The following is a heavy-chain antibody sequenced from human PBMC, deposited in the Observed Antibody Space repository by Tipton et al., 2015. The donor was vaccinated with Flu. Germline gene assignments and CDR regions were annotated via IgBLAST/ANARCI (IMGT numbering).Heavy chain of an antibody. CDR2: IYTSGIT. J-gene: IGHJ3*02. CDR1: GGSLSSFY. Sequence: TLSLTCTVSGGSLSSFYWTWIRQPAGKGLEWIGRIYTSGITKYNPSLKSRVTMSVDTSKNQFSLSLSSVTAADTAAYYCARDLRGYSGYTGGDAFDIWGQGIMVTVSS. CDR3: ARDLRGYSGYTGGDAFDI. V-gene: IGHV4-4*07. D-gene: IGHD5-12*01.